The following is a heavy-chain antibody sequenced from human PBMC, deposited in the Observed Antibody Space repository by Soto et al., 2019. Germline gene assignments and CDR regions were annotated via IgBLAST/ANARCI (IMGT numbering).Heavy chain of an antibody. CDR1: GYTFARYW. CDR3: VRRKSWYYFDS. CDR2: VFPDDSDV. Sequence: PGESLKISCKASGYTFARYWIGWVRQKPGQGLEWMGVVFPDDSDVRYNPSFRGQVTISADKSINTVYLQWIGLKASDTAMYYCVRRKSWYYFDSWGQGTPVTVPQ. V-gene: IGHV5-51*01. J-gene: IGHJ4*02. D-gene: IGHD6-13*01.